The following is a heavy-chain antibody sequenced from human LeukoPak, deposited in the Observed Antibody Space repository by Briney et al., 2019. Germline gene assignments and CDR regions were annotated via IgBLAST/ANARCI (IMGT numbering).Heavy chain of an antibody. CDR3: ARGSYSSGWLINDY. D-gene: IGHD6-19*01. CDR2: ISSSSSYI. CDR1: GFTFSSYW. V-gene: IGHV3-21*01. J-gene: IGHJ4*02. Sequence: GGSLRLSCAASGFTFSSYWMSWVRQAPGKGLEWVSSISSSSSYIYYADSVKGRFTISRDNAKNSLYLQMNSLRAEDTAVYYCARGSYSSGWLINDYWGQGTLVTVSS.